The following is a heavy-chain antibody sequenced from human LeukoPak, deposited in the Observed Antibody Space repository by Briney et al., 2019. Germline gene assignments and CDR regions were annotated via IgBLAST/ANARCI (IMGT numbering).Heavy chain of an antibody. J-gene: IGHJ4*02. CDR1: GFTFSSYA. Sequence: PGGSLRLSCAASGFTFSSYAMHWVRQAPGKGLEWVAVIAYDGSNKYYADSVKGRFTISRDNSKNTLYLQMNSLRAEDTAVYYCARSHDYSSSWCDNDYFDYWGQGTLVTVSS. CDR3: ARSHDYSSSWCDNDYFDY. V-gene: IGHV3-30*04. CDR2: IAYDGSNK. D-gene: IGHD6-13*01.